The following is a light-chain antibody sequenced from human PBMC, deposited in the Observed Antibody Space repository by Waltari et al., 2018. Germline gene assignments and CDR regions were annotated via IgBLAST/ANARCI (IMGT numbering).Light chain of an antibody. V-gene: IGKV3-11*01. CDR2: DTS. Sequence: DIVLTQSPALLSLSPGESASLSYRSSQSVTNYLAWYQQNPGQPPRLLIYDTSNRATGIPARFSGSGFGTDFTLTISSLEPEDVAVYYCQQLRDWPLTFGGGTKVEIK. CDR3: QQLRDWPLT. CDR1: QSVTNY. J-gene: IGKJ4*01.